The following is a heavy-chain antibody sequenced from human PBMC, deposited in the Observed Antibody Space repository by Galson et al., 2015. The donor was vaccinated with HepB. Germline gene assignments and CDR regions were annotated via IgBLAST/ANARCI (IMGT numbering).Heavy chain of an antibody. CDR1: GFTFSGYW. V-gene: IGHV3-7*03. CDR2: IKEDGSEK. J-gene: IGHJ3*02. D-gene: IGHD3-3*01. Sequence: SLRLSCATSGFTFSGYWMSWVRQAPGKGLEWVANIKEDGSEKYYVDFVKGRFTISRDNAKNSLFLQMNSLRAEDTAVYYCARILDFWSGYYSVSDIWGQGTMVTVSS. CDR3: ARILDFWSGYYSVSDI.